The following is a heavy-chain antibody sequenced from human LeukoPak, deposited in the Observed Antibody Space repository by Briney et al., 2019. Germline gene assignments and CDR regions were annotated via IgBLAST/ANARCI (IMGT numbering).Heavy chain of an antibody. CDR2: IYYSGST. CDR1: GGSFSGYY. J-gene: IGHJ5*02. D-gene: IGHD3-3*01. CDR3: ARAPYDFWSGYHNWFDP. V-gene: IGHV4-59*01. Sequence: SETLSLTCAVYGGSFSGYYWSWIRQPPGKGLEWIGYIYYSGSTNYNPSLKSRVTISVDTSKNQFSLKLSSVTAADTAVYYCARAPYDFWSGYHNWFDPWGQGTLVTVSS.